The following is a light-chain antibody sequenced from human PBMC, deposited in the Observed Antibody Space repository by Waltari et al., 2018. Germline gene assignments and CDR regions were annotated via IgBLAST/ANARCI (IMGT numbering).Light chain of an antibody. V-gene: IGKV1-5*03. CDR1: QNINSW. J-gene: IGKJ1*01. CDR3: QQYRTNPWA. CDR2: KAS. Sequence: DIQMTQSHSILSASVGDRVTITCRASQNINSWLAWYQQKPGMAPKLLISKASTLESGVPSRFSGSGSGTEFTLTISSLQPDDLATYYCQQYRTNPWAFGQGTKV.